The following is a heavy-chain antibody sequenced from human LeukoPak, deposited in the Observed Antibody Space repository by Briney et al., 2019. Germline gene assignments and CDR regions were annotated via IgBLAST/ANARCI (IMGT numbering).Heavy chain of an antibody. D-gene: IGHD1-1*01. CDR2: ISYTVTS. V-gene: IGHV4-59*01. CDR3: ARVGDWNDLVY. Sequence: SETLSLTCTVPGGSISTYYWSWIRQPPGKGLEWIGYISYTVTSNYNPSPKSRVTISVDTSKNQFSLKLSSVTAADTAVYYCARVGDWNDLVYWGQGTLVTVSS. CDR1: GGSISTYY. J-gene: IGHJ4*02.